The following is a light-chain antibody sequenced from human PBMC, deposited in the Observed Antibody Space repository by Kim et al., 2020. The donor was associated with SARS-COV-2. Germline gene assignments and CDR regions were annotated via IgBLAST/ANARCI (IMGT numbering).Light chain of an antibody. Sequence: QSALTQPASVSGSPGQSITISRIDIHNSDSVSWYQHSSGKAPKLIIYDVNKRPSGVSDRFSGSKSGITASLTISGAQAEDEADYYCASYTDTLGYVFGSGTKVTVL. CDR3: ASYTDTLGYV. J-gene: IGLJ1*01. CDR1: IHNSDS. CDR2: DVN. V-gene: IGLV2-14*01.